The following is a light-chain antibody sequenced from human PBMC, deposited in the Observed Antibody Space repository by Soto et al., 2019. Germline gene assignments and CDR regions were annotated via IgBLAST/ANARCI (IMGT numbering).Light chain of an antibody. J-gene: IGLJ1*01. V-gene: IGLV2-11*01. Sequence: QSAPTQPRSVSGSPGQSVTISCTGTSSDVGGYNYVSWYQQHPGKAPKLMIYDVSKRPSGVPDRFSGSKSGNTASLTISGLQAEDEADYYCCSYAGSYTFEVFGTGTKLTVL. CDR1: SSDVGGYNY. CDR3: CSYAGSYTFEV. CDR2: DVS.